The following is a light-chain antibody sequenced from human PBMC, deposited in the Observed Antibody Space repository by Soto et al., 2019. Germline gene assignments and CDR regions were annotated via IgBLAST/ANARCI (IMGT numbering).Light chain of an antibody. CDR1: QSISSW. Sequence: DSQMTQSLSTLSASVGDRVTITCRASQSISSWLAWYQQKPGKAPKLLIYKASSLESGVPSRFSGSGSGTEFTLTISSLQPDDFATYYCQQYNSYSWTFGQGTKV. CDR2: KAS. V-gene: IGKV1-5*03. J-gene: IGKJ1*01. CDR3: QQYNSYSWT.